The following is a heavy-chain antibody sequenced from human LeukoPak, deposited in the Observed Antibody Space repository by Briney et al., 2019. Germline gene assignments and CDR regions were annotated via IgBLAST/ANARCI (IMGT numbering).Heavy chain of an antibody. CDR2: LSGSGDIT. J-gene: IGHJ4*02. V-gene: IGHV3-23*01. CDR1: GFTFSNYA. Sequence: GGSLRLSCAASGFTFSNYAMSWVRQAPGKGLEWVSALSGSGDITYYADSVKGRFTISRDNSKNTLYLQMNSLRAEDTAVYYCARGGASARGRYCSGGSCLDYWGQGTLVTVSS. D-gene: IGHD2-15*01. CDR3: ARGGASARGRYCSGGSCLDY.